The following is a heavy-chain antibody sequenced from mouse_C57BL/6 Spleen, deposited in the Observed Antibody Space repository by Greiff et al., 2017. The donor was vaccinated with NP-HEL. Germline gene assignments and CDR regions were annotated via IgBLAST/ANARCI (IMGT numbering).Heavy chain of an antibody. Sequence: VKVVESGAELARPGASVKLSCKASGYTFTSYGISWVKQRTGQGLEWIGEIYPRSGNTYYNEKFKGKATLTADKSSSTAYMELRSLTSEDSAVYFCARRDYYGSSYDFDYWGQGTTLTVSS. CDR3: ARRDYYGSSYDFDY. V-gene: IGHV1-81*01. CDR1: GYTFTSYG. J-gene: IGHJ2*01. CDR2: IYPRSGNT. D-gene: IGHD1-1*01.